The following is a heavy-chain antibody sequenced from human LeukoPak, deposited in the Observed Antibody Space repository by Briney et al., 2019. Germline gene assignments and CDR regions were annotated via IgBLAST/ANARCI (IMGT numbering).Heavy chain of an antibody. D-gene: IGHD3-22*01. CDR1: GGSISSYY. J-gene: IGHJ5*02. CDR3: ARAHPPGVVITDNWFDP. V-gene: IGHV4-59*01. CDR2: IYYSGGT. Sequence: SETLSLTCTVSGGSISSYYWSWIRQPPGKGLEWIGYIYYSGGTNYNPSLKSRVTISVDTSKNQFSLKLSSVTAADTAVYYCARAHPPGVVITDNWFDPWGQGTLVTVSS.